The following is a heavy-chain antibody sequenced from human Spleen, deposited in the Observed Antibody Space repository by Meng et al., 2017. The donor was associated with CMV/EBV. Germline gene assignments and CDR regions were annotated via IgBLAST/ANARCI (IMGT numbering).Heavy chain of an antibody. CDR2: INPNSGGT. D-gene: IGHD3-22*01. J-gene: IGHJ4*02. V-gene: IGHV1-2*06. CDR3: ARIYDSSGSNFDY. CDR1: GYTFTGYY. Sequence: KASGYTFTGYYMHWVRQAPGQGLEWMGRINPNSGGTNYAQKCQGRVTMTRDTSISTAYMELSRLRSDDTAVYYCARIYDSSGSNFDYWGQGTLVTVSS.